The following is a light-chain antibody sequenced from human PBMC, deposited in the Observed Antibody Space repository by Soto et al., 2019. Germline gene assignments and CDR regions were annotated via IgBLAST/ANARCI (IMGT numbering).Light chain of an antibody. J-gene: IGKJ1*01. CDR1: QSVDSSF. CDR3: QQYVSSVT. Sequence: EFVLTQSPGSLSLSPGERATLSCRASQSVDSSFFAWYQQKPGQAPRLLIYGASNRATGIPDRFSGSGSGTDFTLTISRLEPEDFAVYYCQQYVSSVTFGQGTKVEIK. CDR2: GAS. V-gene: IGKV3-20*01.